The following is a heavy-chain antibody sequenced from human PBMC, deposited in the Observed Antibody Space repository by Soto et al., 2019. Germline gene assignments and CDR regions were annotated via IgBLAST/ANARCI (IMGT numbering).Heavy chain of an antibody. V-gene: IGHV4-39*01. CDR2: IYYSGST. J-gene: IGHJ6*02. Sequence: PSETLSLTCTVSGGSISSSSYYWGWIRQPPGKGLEWIGSIYYSGSTYYNPSLKSRVTISVDTSKNQFSLKLSSVTAADTAVYYCARQEIAAAPPPYYYYYYGMDVWGQGTTVT. D-gene: IGHD6-13*01. CDR3: ARQEIAAAPPPYYYYYYGMDV. CDR1: GGSISSSSYY.